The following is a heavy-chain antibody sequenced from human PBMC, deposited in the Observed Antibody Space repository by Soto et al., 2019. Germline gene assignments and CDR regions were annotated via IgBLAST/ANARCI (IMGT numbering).Heavy chain of an antibody. CDR3: ASLGYNYDFWSGYYTGILSDY. D-gene: IGHD3-3*01. CDR1: GFTFSSYS. J-gene: IGHJ4*02. Sequence: EVQLVESGGGLVQPGGSLRLSCAASGFTFSSYSMNWVRQAPGKGLEWVSYISSSSSTIYYADSVKGRFNISRDNAKNSLYLQMNSLRAEDTAVYYCASLGYNYDFWSGYYTGILSDYWGQGTLVTVSS. V-gene: IGHV3-48*01. CDR2: ISSSSSTI.